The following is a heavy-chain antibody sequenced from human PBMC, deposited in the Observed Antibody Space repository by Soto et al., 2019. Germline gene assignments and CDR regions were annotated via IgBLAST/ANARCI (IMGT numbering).Heavy chain of an antibody. D-gene: IGHD3-10*01. J-gene: IGHJ6*03. V-gene: IGHV4-61*01. Sequence: PSETLSLTCTVSGGSVSSGSYYWSWIRQPPGKGLEWIGDINHSGSTNYNPSLKSRVTISVDTSKNQFSLKLSSVTAADTAVYYCARATWFGGYYMDVWGKGTTVTVSS. CDR3: ARATWFGGYYMDV. CDR1: GGSVSSGSYY. CDR2: INHSGST.